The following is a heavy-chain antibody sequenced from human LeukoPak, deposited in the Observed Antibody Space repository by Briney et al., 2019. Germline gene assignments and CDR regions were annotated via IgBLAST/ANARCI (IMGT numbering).Heavy chain of an antibody. D-gene: IGHD2-2*02. V-gene: IGHV4-34*01. Sequence: SETLSLTCAVYGGSFSGYYWSWIRQPPGKGLEWIGEINHSGSTNYNPSLKSRVTISVDTSKNQFSLKLSPVTAADTAVYYCARDTSKGCSSTSCYRDSSLDYWGQGTLVTVSS. J-gene: IGHJ4*02. CDR2: INHSGST. CDR1: GGSFSGYY. CDR3: ARDTSKGCSSTSCYRDSSLDY.